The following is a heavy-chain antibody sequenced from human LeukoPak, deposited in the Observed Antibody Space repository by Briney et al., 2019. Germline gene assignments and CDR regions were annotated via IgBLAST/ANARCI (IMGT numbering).Heavy chain of an antibody. D-gene: IGHD3-10*02. CDR2: ISSSGSTI. J-gene: IGHJ6*04. CDR3: AELGITMIGGV. V-gene: IGHV3-48*03. CDR1: GFTFSSYE. Sequence: PGGSLRLSCAASGFTFSSYEMNWVRQAPGKGLEWVSYISSSGSTIYYADSVKGRFTISRDNAKSSLHLQMNSLRAEDTAVYYCAELGITMIGGVWGKGTTVTISS.